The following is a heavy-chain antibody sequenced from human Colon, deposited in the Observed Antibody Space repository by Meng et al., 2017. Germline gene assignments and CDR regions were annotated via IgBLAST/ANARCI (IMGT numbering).Heavy chain of an antibody. CDR1: GFTISSYT. D-gene: IGHD6-19*01. V-gene: IGHV3-30*01. J-gene: IGHJ4*02. Sequence: QVQLVGSGGGLGQPGRSLRLSCAASGFTISSYTMHGVRQAPGKGLEWVAVISYDGSNKYYADSVKGRFTISRDNSKNTLYLQMNSLRDEDTAVYYCATKAVAGIDDFDYWGQGTLVTVSS. CDR2: ISYDGSNK. CDR3: ATKAVAGIDDFDY.